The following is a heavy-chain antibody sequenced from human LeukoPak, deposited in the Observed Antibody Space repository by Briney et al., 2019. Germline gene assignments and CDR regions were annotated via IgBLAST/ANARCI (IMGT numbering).Heavy chain of an antibody. Sequence: SETLSLTCAVYGGSFSGYYWSWLRQPPGKGLEWIGEINHSGSTNYNPSLKSRVTISVDTSKNQFSLKLSSVTAADTAVYYCARVSCSSTSCYSNFDYWGQGTLVTVSS. D-gene: IGHD2-2*01. J-gene: IGHJ4*02. CDR1: GGSFSGYY. CDR2: INHSGST. CDR3: ARVSCSSTSCYSNFDY. V-gene: IGHV4-34*01.